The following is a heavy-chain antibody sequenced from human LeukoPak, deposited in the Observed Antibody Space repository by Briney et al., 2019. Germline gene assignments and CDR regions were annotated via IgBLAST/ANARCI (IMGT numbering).Heavy chain of an antibody. CDR1: GFTFSSYS. CDR3: ASLPYCGADCYTDY. CDR2: ISSSSSYI. Sequence: GGSLRLSCAASGFTFSSYSMNWVRQAPGKGLEWVSSISSSSSYIYYADSVKGRFTISRDNAKNSLYLQMNSLRAEDTAVYYCASLPYCGADCYTDYWGQGTLVTVSS. D-gene: IGHD2-21*02. V-gene: IGHV3-21*01. J-gene: IGHJ4*02.